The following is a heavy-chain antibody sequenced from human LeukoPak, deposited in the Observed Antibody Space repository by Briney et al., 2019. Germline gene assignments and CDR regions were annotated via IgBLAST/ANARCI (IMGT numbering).Heavy chain of an antibody. V-gene: IGHV1-69*04. CDR1: GGTFSSYT. CDR2: IIPILGIA. J-gene: IGHJ4*02. CDR3: ARDLVATRYYFDY. Sequence: SVKVSCKASGGTFSSYTISWVRQAPGQGLEWMGRIIPILGIANYAQKFQGRVTITADKSTSTAYMELSSLRSEDTAVYYCARDLVATRYYFDYWGQGTLVTVSS. D-gene: IGHD5-12*01.